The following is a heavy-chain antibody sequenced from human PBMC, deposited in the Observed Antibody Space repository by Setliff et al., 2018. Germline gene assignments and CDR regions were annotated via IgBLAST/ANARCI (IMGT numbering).Heavy chain of an antibody. CDR1: GGTFSSYA. CDR3: ARTRGLDV. Sequence: GASVKVSCKASGGTFSSYAISWVRQAPGQGLEWMGGIIPIFGTANYAQKFQGRVTMTRNTSISTAYTELSSLRSEDTAVYYCARTRGLDVWGQGTTVTVSS. V-gene: IGHV1-69*05. CDR2: IIPIFGTA. J-gene: IGHJ6*02.